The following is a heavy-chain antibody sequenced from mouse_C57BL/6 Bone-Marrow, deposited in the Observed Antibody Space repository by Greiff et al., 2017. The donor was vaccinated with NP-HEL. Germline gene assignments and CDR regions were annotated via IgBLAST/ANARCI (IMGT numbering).Heavy chain of an antibody. D-gene: IGHD1-1*01. V-gene: IGHV1-75*01. CDR1: GYTFTDYY. CDR3: ARSYYYGSSYWYFDV. CDR2: IFPGSGST. Sequence: QVQLKESGPELVKPGASVKISCKASGYTFTDYYINWVKQRPGQGLEWIGWIFPGSGSTYYNEKFKGKATLTVDKSSSTAYMLLSSLTSEDCAVYFCARSYYYGSSYWYFDVWGTGTTVTVSS. J-gene: IGHJ1*03.